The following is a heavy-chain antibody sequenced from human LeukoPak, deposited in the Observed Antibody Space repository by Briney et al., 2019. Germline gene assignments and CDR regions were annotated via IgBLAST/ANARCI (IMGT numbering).Heavy chain of an antibody. V-gene: IGHV3-7*01. CDR1: GFTFSSYA. CDR3: ARDLRWSLD. D-gene: IGHD4-23*01. CDR2: IKQDGSEK. J-gene: IGHJ4*02. Sequence: GGSLRLSCAASGFTFSSYAMSWVRQAPGKGLEWVANIKQDGSEKYYVDSVKGRFTISRDNAKNSLYLQMNSLRAEDTAVYYCARDLRWSLDWGQGTLVTVSS.